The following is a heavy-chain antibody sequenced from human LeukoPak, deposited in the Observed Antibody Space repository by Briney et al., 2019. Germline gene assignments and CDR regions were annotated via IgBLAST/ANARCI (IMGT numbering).Heavy chain of an antibody. CDR2: ISAYNGNT. J-gene: IGHJ6*02. CDR1: GYTFTSYG. CDR3: ARGPYFDSKGFYYYYYGMDV. Sequence: GDSVKVSCKASGYTFTSYGISWVRQAPGQGLEWMGWISAYNGNTNYAQKLQGRVTMTTDTSPSTAYMELRSLRSDDTAVYYCARGPYFDSKGFYYYYYGMDVWGQGTTVTISS. V-gene: IGHV1-18*01. D-gene: IGHD3-9*01.